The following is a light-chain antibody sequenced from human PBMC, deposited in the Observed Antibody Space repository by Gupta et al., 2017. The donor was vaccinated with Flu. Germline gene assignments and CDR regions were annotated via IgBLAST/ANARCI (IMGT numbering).Light chain of an antibody. CDR2: GAS. CDR1: QSVSSSY. V-gene: IGKV3-20*01. Sequence: PGTLSLSPGERATLSCRDSQSVSSSYLAWYQQKPGQAPRLLIYGASSRATGIPDRFSGSGSGTDFTLTISRLEPEDFAVYYCQQYGSLCTFGPGTKVDIK. CDR3: QQYGSLCT. J-gene: IGKJ3*01.